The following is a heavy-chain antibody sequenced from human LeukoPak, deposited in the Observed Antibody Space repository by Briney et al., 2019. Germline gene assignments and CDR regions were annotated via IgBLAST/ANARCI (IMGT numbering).Heavy chain of an antibody. V-gene: IGHV3-23*01. J-gene: IGHJ4*02. CDR3: AEHSALDY. D-gene: IGHD1-26*01. CDR1: GCTFSSYA. CDR2: ISGSGGST. Sequence: PGGSLRLSCAASGCTFSSYAMSWVRQAPGKGLEWVSAISGSGGSTYYADSVKGRFTISRENSNKTLYLQMNRLRAEETRVYYCAEHSALDYWGQGTMVTVSS.